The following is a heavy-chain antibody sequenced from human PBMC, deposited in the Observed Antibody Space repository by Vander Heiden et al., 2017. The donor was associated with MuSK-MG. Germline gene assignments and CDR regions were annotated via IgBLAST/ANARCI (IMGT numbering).Heavy chain of an antibody. Sequence: QVQLVQSGAEVKKPGASVKVSCKASGYTFTGYYMHWVRQAPGQGLEWMGWINPNSGGTNYAQKFQGRVTMTRDSSISTAYMELSRLRSDDTAVYYCARGQDYYGSGGYFGWFDPWGQGTLVTVSS. J-gene: IGHJ5*02. CDR3: ARGQDYYGSGGYFGWFDP. D-gene: IGHD3-10*01. CDR1: GYTFTGYY. V-gene: IGHV1-2*02. CDR2: INPNSGGT.